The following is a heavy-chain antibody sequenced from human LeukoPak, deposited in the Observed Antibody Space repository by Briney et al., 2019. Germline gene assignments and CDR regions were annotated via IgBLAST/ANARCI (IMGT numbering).Heavy chain of an antibody. CDR1: GFTFSSYG. Sequence: PGGSLRLSCEASGFTFSSYGMAWVRQAPGKGLEWVSSISSGSKYIYNADSVKGRFTFSRDNAKNSLYLQMNSLRAEDTAVYYCARALSYSYGSMDFWGQGTLVIVSS. J-gene: IGHJ4*02. CDR2: ISSGSKYI. D-gene: IGHD5-18*01. V-gene: IGHV3-21*01. CDR3: ARALSYSYGSMDF.